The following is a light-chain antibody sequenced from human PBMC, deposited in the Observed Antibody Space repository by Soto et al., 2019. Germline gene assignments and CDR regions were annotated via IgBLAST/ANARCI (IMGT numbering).Light chain of an antibody. CDR3: QQYGSSPPSIT. J-gene: IGKJ5*01. CDR1: QSLSSSAY. Sequence: DIVLTQSPCTLSLSPGERATLSCRSSQSLSSSAYLGWYQQKPGQAPRLLIYGASIRASGIPDRFNGGGSGADFTLTISRLEPEDFAVYYCQQYGSSPPSITFGQGTRLEIK. CDR2: GAS. V-gene: IGKV3-20*01.